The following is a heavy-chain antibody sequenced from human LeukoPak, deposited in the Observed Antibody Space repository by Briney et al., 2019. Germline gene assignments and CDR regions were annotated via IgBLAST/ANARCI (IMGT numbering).Heavy chain of an antibody. CDR3: ARDPPRIVVVVAATNYYGMDV. CDR1: GYTFTSYG. D-gene: IGHD2-15*01. J-gene: IGHJ6*02. CDR2: ISAYNGNT. V-gene: IGHV1-18*01. Sequence: ASVKVSCTASGYTFTSYGISWVRQAPGQGLEWMGWISAYNGNTNYAQKLQGRVTMTTDTSTSTAYMELRSLRSDDTAVYYCARDPPRIVVVVAATNYYGMDVWGQGTTVTVSS.